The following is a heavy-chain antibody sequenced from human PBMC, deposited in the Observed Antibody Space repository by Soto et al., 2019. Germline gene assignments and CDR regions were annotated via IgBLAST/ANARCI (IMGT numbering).Heavy chain of an antibody. J-gene: IGHJ4*02. V-gene: IGHV3-30*18. CDR1: GFTFSTYG. D-gene: IGHD3-22*01. Sequence: QVQLVESGGGVVQPGRSLRLSCAASGFTFSTYGMHWVRQPPGKGLEWVAVISSDGKSEHYADPVKGRFSISRDNSKNTLSWQMNSLRVEDTAVYYCAKTITTDSGDSRGRGALVDYWGQATLVTVSS. CDR2: ISSDGKSE. CDR3: AKTITTDSGDSRGRGALVDY.